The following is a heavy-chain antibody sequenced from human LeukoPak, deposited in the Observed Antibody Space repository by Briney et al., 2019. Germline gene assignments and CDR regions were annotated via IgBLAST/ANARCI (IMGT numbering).Heavy chain of an antibody. CDR3: ARGVTGGWYGDFQH. J-gene: IGHJ1*01. Sequence: SETLSLTCTVSGGSISSYYWSWIRQPAGKGLEWIGRTYTSGSTNYNPSLKSRVTMSVDTSKNQFSLKLSSVTAADTAVYYCARGVTGGWYGDFQHWGQGTLVTVSS. CDR2: TYTSGST. D-gene: IGHD6-19*01. CDR1: GGSISSYY. V-gene: IGHV4-4*07.